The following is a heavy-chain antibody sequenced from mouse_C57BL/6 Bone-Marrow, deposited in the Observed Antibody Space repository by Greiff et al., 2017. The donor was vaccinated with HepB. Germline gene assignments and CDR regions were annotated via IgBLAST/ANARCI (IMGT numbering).Heavy chain of an antibody. Sequence: QVQLQQPGAELVMPGASVKLSCKASGYTFTSYWMHWVKQRPGQGLEWIGEIDPSDSYTNYNQKFKGKSTLTVDKSSSTAYMQLSSLTSEDSAVYYCAIRSTMVTTRAMDYWGQGTSVTVSS. CDR3: AIRSTMVTTRAMDY. CDR2: IDPSDSYT. D-gene: IGHD2-2*01. V-gene: IGHV1-69*01. CDR1: GYTFTSYW. J-gene: IGHJ4*01.